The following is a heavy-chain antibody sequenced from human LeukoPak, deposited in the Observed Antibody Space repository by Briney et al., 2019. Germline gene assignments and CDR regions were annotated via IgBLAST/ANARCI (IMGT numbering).Heavy chain of an antibody. D-gene: IGHD3-22*01. V-gene: IGHV3-30*18. CDR1: GFTFSMFG. Sequence: SLRLSCAASGFTFSMFGIHWVRQALGKGLEWVAAISPDGKKDYYTESVRGRFTVSRDNSYNMIYLQMNSLRGEDSAVYYCAKINNYDDYWGQGTLVTVSS. J-gene: IGHJ4*02. CDR3: AKINNYDDY. CDR2: ISPDGKKD.